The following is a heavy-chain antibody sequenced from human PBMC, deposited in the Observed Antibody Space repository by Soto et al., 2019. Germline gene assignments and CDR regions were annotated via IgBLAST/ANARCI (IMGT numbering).Heavy chain of an antibody. CDR2: VNHSGST. D-gene: IGHD6-19*01. V-gene: IGHV4-34*01. CDR3: ASLDSTGWYLED. Sequence: QVQLQQWGAGLLKPSETLSLTCAVYGRSFSNPYYYWSWIRQPPGKGLEWIGEVNHSGSTNYTTTLKTRVTLSLDTSKNHFSLRLTSVTAADTAVYYCASLDSTGWYLEDWGQGTLVTVSS. CDR1: GRSFSNPYYY. J-gene: IGHJ4*02.